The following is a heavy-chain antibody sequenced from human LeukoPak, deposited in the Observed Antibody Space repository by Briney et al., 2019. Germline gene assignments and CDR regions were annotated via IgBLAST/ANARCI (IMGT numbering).Heavy chain of an antibody. V-gene: IGHV1-8*01. D-gene: IGHD2-21*01. CDR1: GYTFTSYD. CDR2: MNPNSGNT. Sequence: ASVKVSCKASGYTFTSYDINWVRQATGQGLEWMGWMNPNSGNTGYAQKFQGRVTMTRNTSISTAYMGLSSLRSEDTAVYYCAALNWRRSTRGEAGWFDPWGQGTLVTVSS. J-gene: IGHJ5*02. CDR3: AALNWRRSTRGEAGWFDP.